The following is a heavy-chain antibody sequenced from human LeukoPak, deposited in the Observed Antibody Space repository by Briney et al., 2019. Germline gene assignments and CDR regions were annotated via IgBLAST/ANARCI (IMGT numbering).Heavy chain of an antibody. Sequence: VASVTVSCKASGGSFSSYAISWVRQAPGQGLEWMGWISAYNGNTNYAQKLQGRVTMTTDTSTSTAYMELRSLRSDDTAVYYCARVVLLWFGELLSTAGAFDIWGQGTMVTVSS. J-gene: IGHJ3*02. D-gene: IGHD3-10*01. CDR1: GGSFSSYA. CDR3: ARVVLLWFGELLSTAGAFDI. CDR2: ISAYNGNT. V-gene: IGHV1-18*01.